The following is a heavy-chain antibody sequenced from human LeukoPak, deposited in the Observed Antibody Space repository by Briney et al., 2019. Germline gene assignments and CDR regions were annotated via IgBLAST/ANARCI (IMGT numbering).Heavy chain of an antibody. CDR3: ARSLWGYSYGKLLDY. D-gene: IGHD5-18*01. V-gene: IGHV1-46*01. Sequence: ASVKVSCKASGYTFTSYYMHWVRQAPGQGLEWMGIINPSGGSTSYAQKFQGRVTMTRDTSTSTVYMELSSLRSEDTAAYYCARSLWGYSYGKLLDYWGQGTLVTVSS. CDR1: GYTFTSYY. J-gene: IGHJ4*02. CDR2: INPSGGST.